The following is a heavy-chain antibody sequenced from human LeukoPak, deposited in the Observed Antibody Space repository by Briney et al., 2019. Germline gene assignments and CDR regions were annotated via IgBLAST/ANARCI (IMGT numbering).Heavy chain of an antibody. CDR2: ISGSGGST. V-gene: IGHV3-23*01. J-gene: IGHJ4*02. Sequence: GGSLRLSCAASGFTLSSYAMSWVRQAPGKGLEWVSAISGSGGSTYYADSVKGRFTISGDNSKNTLYLQMNSLRAEDTAVYYCAKAPYYYGSGSYFDYWGQGTLVTVSS. CDR3: AKAPYYYGSGSYFDY. CDR1: GFTLSSYA. D-gene: IGHD3-10*01.